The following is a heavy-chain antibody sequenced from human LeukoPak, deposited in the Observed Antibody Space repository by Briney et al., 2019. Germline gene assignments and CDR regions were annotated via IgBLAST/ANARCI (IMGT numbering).Heavy chain of an antibody. CDR1: GLTFSSYA. Sequence: GGSLRLSCAVSGLTFSSYAMSWVRQAPGKGLEWVSAISGSGGSTYYADSVKGRFTISRDNSKNTLYLQMNSLSAEDTAVYYCGKDFLGYFAFDIWGQGTMVTVSS. J-gene: IGHJ3*02. CDR2: ISGSGGST. CDR3: GKDFLGYFAFDI. V-gene: IGHV3-23*01. D-gene: IGHD7-27*01.